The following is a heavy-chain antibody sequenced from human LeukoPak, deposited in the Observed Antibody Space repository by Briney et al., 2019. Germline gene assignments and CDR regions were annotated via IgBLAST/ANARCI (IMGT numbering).Heavy chain of an antibody. CDR3: ARTPYYYDSSEDY. J-gene: IGHJ4*02. D-gene: IGHD3-22*01. CDR2: IYTSGST. Sequence: SQTLSLTCTVSGGSISSGSYYWSWLRQPAGKGLEWIGRIYTSGSTNYNPSLKSRVSISVDTSKNQFSLKLSSVTAADTAVYYCARTPYYYDSSEDYWGQGTLVTVSS. CDR1: GGSISSGSYY. V-gene: IGHV4-61*02.